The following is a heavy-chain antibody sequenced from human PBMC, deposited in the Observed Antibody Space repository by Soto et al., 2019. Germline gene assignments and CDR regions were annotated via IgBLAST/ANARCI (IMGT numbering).Heavy chain of an antibody. CDR2: IYYSGST. CDR1: GGSISSSSYY. D-gene: IGHD3-3*01. Sequence: SETLSLTCTVSGGSISSSSYYWGWIRQPPGKGLEWIGSIYYSGSTYYNPSLKSRVTISVDTSKNQFSLKLSSVTAADTAVYYCARQCRNYDFWSGYYRDYYGMDVWGQGTTVTVSS. CDR3: ARQCRNYDFWSGYYRDYYGMDV. V-gene: IGHV4-39*01. J-gene: IGHJ6*02.